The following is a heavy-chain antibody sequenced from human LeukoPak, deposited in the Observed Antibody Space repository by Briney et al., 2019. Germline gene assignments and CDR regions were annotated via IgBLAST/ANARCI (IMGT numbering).Heavy chain of an antibody. J-gene: IGHJ4*02. V-gene: IGHV4-31*03. Sequence: SETLALTGTVAGSSISSGGYEWSWIRQHSGKGLEWTGYIYYSGNTYYSPTLKSRASISVDTSKSQFSLKLSSVTAADTAVYYCAGAARPGEEVCYWGQGTLVTVSS. CDR3: AGAARPGEEVCY. D-gene: IGHD6-6*01. CDR1: GSSISSGGYE. CDR2: IYYSGNT.